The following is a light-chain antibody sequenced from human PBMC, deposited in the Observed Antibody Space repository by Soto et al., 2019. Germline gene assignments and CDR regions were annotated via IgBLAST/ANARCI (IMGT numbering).Light chain of an antibody. CDR2: DVN. V-gene: IGLV2-11*01. CDR3: CSYTGSYTWV. Sequence: QSALTQPASVSDSPGQSITISCTGTSSDVGGSNFVSWYQQHPGKAPKFMIYDVNKRPSGVPDRFSGSKSGNTASLTISGLQAEDEADYYCCSYTGSYTWVFGGGTKLTVL. J-gene: IGLJ3*02. CDR1: SSDVGGSNF.